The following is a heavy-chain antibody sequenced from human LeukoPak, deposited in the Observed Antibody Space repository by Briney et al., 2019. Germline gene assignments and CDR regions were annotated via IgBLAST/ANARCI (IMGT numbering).Heavy chain of an antibody. CDR3: AREYSSSWFYYYYYMDV. Sequence: GGSLRLSCAASGFTFSSYAMHWVRQAPGKGLVWVAVISYDGSNKYYADSVKGRFTISRDNSKNTLYLQMNSLRAEDTAVYYCAREYSSSWFYYYYYMDVWGKGTTVTVSS. CDR1: GFTFSSYA. J-gene: IGHJ6*03. V-gene: IGHV3-30*01. D-gene: IGHD6-6*01. CDR2: ISYDGSNK.